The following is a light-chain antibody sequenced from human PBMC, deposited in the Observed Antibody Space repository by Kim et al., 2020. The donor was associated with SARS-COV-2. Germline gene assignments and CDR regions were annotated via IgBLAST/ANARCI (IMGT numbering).Light chain of an antibody. CDR2: GAS. Sequence: SPGERAPLSCRASQSVGSSLAWYQQKPGQAPRPLIYGASTRATGIPARFSGSGSGTEFTLTISSLQSEDFAVYYCQQSNNWPPMYTFGQGTKLEI. CDR3: QQSNNWPPMYT. V-gene: IGKV3D-15*01. J-gene: IGKJ2*01. CDR1: QSVGSS.